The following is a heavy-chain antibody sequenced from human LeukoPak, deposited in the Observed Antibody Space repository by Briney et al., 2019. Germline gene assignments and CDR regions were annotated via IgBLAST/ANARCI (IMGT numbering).Heavy chain of an antibody. V-gene: IGHV3-21*05. D-gene: IGHD3-10*01. CDR3: AREAMVRGVPDAFDI. Sequence: GGSLRLSCVASGFTFSVHGMSWVRQAPGKGLEWISYIGSSSSDIYNADSVKGRFTSSRDNAKNSLYLQMNNLRAEDTAVYYCAREAMVRGVPDAFDIWGQGTVVTVSS. J-gene: IGHJ3*02. CDR2: IGSSSSDI. CDR1: GFTFSVHG.